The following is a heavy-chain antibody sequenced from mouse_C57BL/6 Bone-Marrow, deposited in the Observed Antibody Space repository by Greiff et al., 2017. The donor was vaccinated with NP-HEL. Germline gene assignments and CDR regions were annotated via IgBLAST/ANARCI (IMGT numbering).Heavy chain of an antibody. CDR3: TRSDGWFAY. CDR2: IDPENGDT. CDR1: GFNIKDDY. V-gene: IGHV14-4*01. Sequence: VQLQQSGAELVRPGASVKLSCTASGFNIKDDYMHWVKQRPEQGLEWIGWIDPENGDTEYASKFQGKATITADTSSNTAYLQLSSLTSEDTAVYYCTRSDGWFAYWGQGTLVTVSA. J-gene: IGHJ3*01.